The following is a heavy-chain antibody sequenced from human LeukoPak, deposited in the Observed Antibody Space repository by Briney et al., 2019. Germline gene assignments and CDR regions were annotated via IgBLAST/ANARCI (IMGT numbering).Heavy chain of an antibody. Sequence: GGFLRLSCAASGFTFSNAWMNWVRQAPGKGLEWVSYISSSSSTIYYADSVKGRFTISRDNAKNSLYLQMNSLRAEDTAVYYCARGGGFGELLWDYWGQGTLVTVSS. CDR3: ARGGGFGELLWDY. V-gene: IGHV3-48*04. CDR2: ISSSSSTI. J-gene: IGHJ4*02. CDR1: GFTFSNAW. D-gene: IGHD3-10*01.